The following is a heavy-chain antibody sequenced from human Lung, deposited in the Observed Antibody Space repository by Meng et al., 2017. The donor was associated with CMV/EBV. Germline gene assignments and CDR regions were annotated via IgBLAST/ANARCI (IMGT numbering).Heavy chain of an antibody. D-gene: IGHD2-15*01. CDR3: ARGSRSGELLTFQFAFDI. J-gene: IGHJ3*02. CDR1: GGTFSSYA. CDR2: IIPIFGTA. Sequence: SVXVSXKASGGTFSSYAISWVRQAPGQGLEWMGGIIPIFGTANYAQKFQGRVTITTDESTSTAYMELSSLRSEDTAVYYCARGSRSGELLTFQFAFDIWGHGXMVTVSS. V-gene: IGHV1-69*05.